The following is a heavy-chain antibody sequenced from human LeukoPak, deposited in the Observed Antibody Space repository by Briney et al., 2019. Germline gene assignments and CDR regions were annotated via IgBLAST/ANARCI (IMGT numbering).Heavy chain of an antibody. J-gene: IGHJ4*02. D-gene: IGHD4-23*01. CDR1: GFTFDDYA. V-gene: IGHV3-9*01. Sequence: GGSLRLSCAASGFTFDDYAMHWLRQPPGKGLEWVSGISWNSGSIGYADSVKGRFTISRDNAKNSLYLQMNSLRAEDTALYYCAKDAVGGNQYFDYWGQGTLVTVSS. CDR2: ISWNSGSI. CDR3: AKDAVGGNQYFDY.